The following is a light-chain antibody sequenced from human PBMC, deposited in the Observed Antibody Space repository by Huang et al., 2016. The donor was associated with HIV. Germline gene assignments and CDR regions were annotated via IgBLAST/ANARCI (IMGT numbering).Light chain of an antibody. V-gene: IGKV3-15*01. J-gene: IGKJ4*01. CDR2: RAS. CDR3: QQYNNWPPLT. CDR1: QSISSN. Sequence: SVSPGERATLSCRASQSISSNLAWYQQKPGQAPRLLIYRASARAAGVPARFSGSGSGTEFTLTISSLQSEDFAIYYCQQYNNWPPLTFGGGTKVEI.